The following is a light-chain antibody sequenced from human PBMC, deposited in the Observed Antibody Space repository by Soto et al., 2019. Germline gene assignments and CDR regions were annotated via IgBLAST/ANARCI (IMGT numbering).Light chain of an antibody. CDR2: DAS. CDR1: QSLNSY. J-gene: IGKJ4*01. Sequence: EIVLTQSPATLSLSPGERATLSCRASQSLNSYLAWYQQKPGQAPRLLIYDASNRATGVPARFSGSGSGTDFTLTINSLEAEDVAVYYCQQRRSWPITFGGGTKVEIK. V-gene: IGKV3-11*01. CDR3: QQRRSWPIT.